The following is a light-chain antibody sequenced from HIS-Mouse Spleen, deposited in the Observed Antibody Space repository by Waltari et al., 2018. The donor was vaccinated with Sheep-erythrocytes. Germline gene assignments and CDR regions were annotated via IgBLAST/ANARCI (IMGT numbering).Light chain of an antibody. Sequence: QSALTQPRSVSGSPGQSVTISCTGTNSDVGGYNYVSWYQQHPGKAPKLMIYDVSKRPSGVPDRFSGSKSGNTASLTISGLQAEDEADYYCCSYAGSSTPWVFGGGTKLTVL. J-gene: IGLJ3*02. V-gene: IGLV2-11*01. CDR1: NSDVGGYNY. CDR2: DVS. CDR3: CSYAGSSTPWV.